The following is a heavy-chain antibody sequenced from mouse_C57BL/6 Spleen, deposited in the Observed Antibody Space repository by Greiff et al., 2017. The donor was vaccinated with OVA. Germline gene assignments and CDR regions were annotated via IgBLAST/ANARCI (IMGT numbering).Heavy chain of an antibody. D-gene: IGHD2-4*01. Sequence: QVQLKQSGAELVRPGASVTLSCKASGYTFTDYEMHWVKQTPVHGLEWIGAIDPETGGTAYNQKFKGKAILTADKSSSTAYMELRSLTSEDSAVYYCTRRGLRRRGNAMDYWGQGTSVTVSS. CDR3: TRRGLRRRGNAMDY. J-gene: IGHJ4*01. CDR1: GYTFTDYE. CDR2: IDPETGGT. V-gene: IGHV1-15*01.